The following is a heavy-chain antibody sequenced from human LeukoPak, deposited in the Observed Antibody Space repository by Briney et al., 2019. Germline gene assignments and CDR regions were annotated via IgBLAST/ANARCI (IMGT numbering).Heavy chain of an antibody. D-gene: IGHD3-16*02. CDR3: AREYLGGYLIY. V-gene: IGHV6-1*01. CDR1: GESVSSNNAA. Sequence: SQTLSLTCAISGESVSSNNAAWTWIRQSPSRGLEWLGRTYYRSKWFNDYAVSVKSRVTINPDTSKNQFFLQLNSVTPEDTAVYYCAREYLGGYLIYWGQGTLVTVSS. CDR2: TYYRSKWFN. J-gene: IGHJ4*02.